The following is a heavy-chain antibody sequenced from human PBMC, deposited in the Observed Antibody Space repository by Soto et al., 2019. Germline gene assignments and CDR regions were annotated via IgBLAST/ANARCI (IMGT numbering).Heavy chain of an antibody. J-gene: IGHJ6*02. CDR3: ASTYGSGSYYPYYYGMDV. Sequence: PGGSLRLSCAASGFTFSDYYMSWIRQAPGKGLEWVSYISSSSYTNYADSVKGRFTISRDNAKNSLYLQMNSLRAEDTAVYYCASTYGSGSYYPYYYGMDVWGQGTTVTVSS. CDR1: GFTFSDYY. V-gene: IGHV3-11*06. D-gene: IGHD3-10*01. CDR2: ISSSSYT.